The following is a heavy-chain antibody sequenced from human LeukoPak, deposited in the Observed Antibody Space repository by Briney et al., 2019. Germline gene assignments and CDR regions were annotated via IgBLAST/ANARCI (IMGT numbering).Heavy chain of an antibody. CDR3: ARVDGLAHTVTTAGFDP. CDR1: GYTFTSYD. CDR2: MNPNSGNT. D-gene: IGHD4-17*01. Sequence: ASVKVSCKASGYTFTSYDINWVRQATGQGLEWMGWMNPNSGNTGYAQKFQGRVTMTRNTSISTAYMELSSLRSEDTAVYYCARVDGLAHTVTTAGFDPWGQGTLVTVSS. V-gene: IGHV1-8*01. J-gene: IGHJ5*02.